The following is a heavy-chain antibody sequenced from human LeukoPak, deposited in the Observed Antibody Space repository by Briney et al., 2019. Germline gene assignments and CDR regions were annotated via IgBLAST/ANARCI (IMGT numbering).Heavy chain of an antibody. CDR2: ISAYNGNT. CDR1: GYTFTSYG. D-gene: IGHD3-22*01. Sequence: ASVKVSCKASGYTFTSYGISWVRQAPGQGLEWMGWISAYNGNTNYAQKLQGRVTMTTDTSTSTAYMELSSLRSEDTAVYYCARGQLFYDSSACWGQGTLVTVSS. CDR3: ARGQLFYDSSAC. J-gene: IGHJ4*02. V-gene: IGHV1-18*01.